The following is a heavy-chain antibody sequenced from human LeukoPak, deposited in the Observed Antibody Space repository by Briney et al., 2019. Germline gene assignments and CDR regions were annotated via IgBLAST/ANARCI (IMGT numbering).Heavy chain of an antibody. CDR3: ATFVPYSDSSDFYIHAFHI. Sequence: ASVKVSCKASGYTFTSYGISRVRQAPGQGLEWMGIINPSGGSTSYAQKFQGRVTMTRDMSTSTVYMELSSLRSEDTAVYYCATFVPYSDSSDFYIHAFHIWGRGTMVTVSS. CDR1: GYTFTSYG. D-gene: IGHD3-22*01. V-gene: IGHV1-46*01. J-gene: IGHJ3*02. CDR2: INPSGGST.